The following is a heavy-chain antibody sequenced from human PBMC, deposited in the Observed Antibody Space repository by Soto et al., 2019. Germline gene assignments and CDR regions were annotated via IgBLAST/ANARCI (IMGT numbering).Heavy chain of an antibody. Sequence: EXLKISCKCSGYXFTIYLLNWVRQMPGKGLELMGRIDPSDPYSNYSPSFQGHVTISAYKSISTAYLQWSSLKASDTAIYYCARRGGTTYFDYWGQGTLVTVSS. CDR2: IDPSDPYS. V-gene: IGHV5-10-1*01. J-gene: IGHJ4*02. D-gene: IGHD1-1*01. CDR1: GYXFTIYL. CDR3: ARRGGTTYFDY.